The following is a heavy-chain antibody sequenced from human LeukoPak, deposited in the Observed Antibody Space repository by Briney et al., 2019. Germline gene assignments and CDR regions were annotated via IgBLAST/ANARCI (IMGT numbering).Heavy chain of an antibody. D-gene: IGHD5-24*01. V-gene: IGHV3-15*01. CDR2: IKSKTDGGTT. CDR3: TTDLGVMATILERDY. J-gene: IGHJ4*02. Sequence: PGGSLRLSCAASGFTFSNAWMSWVRQAPGKGREWVGRIKSKTDGGTTDYAAPVKGRFTISRDDSKNTLYLQMNSLKTEDTAVYYCTTDLGVMATILERDYWGQGTLVTVSS. CDR1: GFTFSNAW.